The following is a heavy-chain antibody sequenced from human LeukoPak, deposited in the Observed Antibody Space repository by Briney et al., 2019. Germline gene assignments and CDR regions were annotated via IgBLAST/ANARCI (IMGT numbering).Heavy chain of an antibody. J-gene: IGHJ4*02. CDR1: GFTFSSYS. D-gene: IGHD4-17*01. V-gene: IGHV3-21*01. CDR2: ISSSSSYI. CDR3: ARDYPMGATVTDY. Sequence: GGSLRLSCAASGFTFSSYSMNWVRQAPGKGLEWVSSISSSSSYIYYADSVKGRFTISRDNAKNSLYLQMNSLRAEDTAVYYCARDYPMGATVTDYWGQGTLVTVSS.